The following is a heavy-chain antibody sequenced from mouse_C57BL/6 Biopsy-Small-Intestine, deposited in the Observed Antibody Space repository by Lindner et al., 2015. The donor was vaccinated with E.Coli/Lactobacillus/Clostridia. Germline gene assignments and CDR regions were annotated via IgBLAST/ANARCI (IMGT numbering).Heavy chain of an antibody. Sequence: VQLQESGGGSVQPKGSLKLSCAASGFSFNSYAMNWVRQAPGKGLEWIARIRSKSNDYATYYADSVKDRFTISRDDSENMLYLQMNNLKTEDTAMYYCVRQPYYGSSDYAMDYWGQGTSVTVSS. D-gene: IGHD1-1*01. CDR3: VRQPYYGSSDYAMDY. CDR1: GFSFNSYA. CDR2: IRSKSNDYAT. V-gene: IGHV10-1*01. J-gene: IGHJ4*01.